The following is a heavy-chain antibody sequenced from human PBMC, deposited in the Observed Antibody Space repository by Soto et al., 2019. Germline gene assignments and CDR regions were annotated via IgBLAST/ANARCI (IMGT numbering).Heavy chain of an antibody. V-gene: IGHV4-4*02. CDR3: ARDQGSHPGD. J-gene: IGHJ4*02. CDR2: IHHSAST. CDR1: GLSISSDNW. D-gene: IGHD6-13*01. Sequence: QVQLQESGPGLVRPSGTVSLTCAVSGLSISSDNWWSWVRQPPGKGLEWIGEIHHSASTNYIPSLKSRVTMSVVPSKDLFSLTLNSVTAAGTAFYYCARDQGSHPGDWGQGTLVSVSS.